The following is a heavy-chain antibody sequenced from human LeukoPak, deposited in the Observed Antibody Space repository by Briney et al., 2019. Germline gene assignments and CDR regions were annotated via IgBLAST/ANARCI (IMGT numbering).Heavy chain of an antibody. Sequence: ASVKVSCKASGYTFTSYGISWVRQAPGQGLERMGWISAYNGNTNYAQKLQGRVTMTTDTSTSTAYMELRSLRSDDTAVYYCARDAVLRYFDWSPRAFDYWGQGTLVTVSS. CDR1: GYTFTSYG. D-gene: IGHD3-9*01. J-gene: IGHJ4*02. CDR3: ARDAVLRYFDWSPRAFDY. CDR2: ISAYNGNT. V-gene: IGHV1-18*01.